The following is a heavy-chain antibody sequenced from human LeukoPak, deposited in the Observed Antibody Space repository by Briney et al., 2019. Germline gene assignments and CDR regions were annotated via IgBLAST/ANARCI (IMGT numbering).Heavy chain of an antibody. CDR1: GFTVSSYY. D-gene: IGHD4-11*01. Sequence: GGSLRLSCAASGFTVSSYYMTWVRQAPGKGLEWVSVIYSGGNRYYADSVKGRVAISRDNPKNTVFLQMNSVRAEDTAVYYCARSYSNHLFGMDVWGQGTTVTVSS. CDR3: ARSYSNHLFGMDV. J-gene: IGHJ6*02. V-gene: IGHV3-66*01. CDR2: IYSGGNR.